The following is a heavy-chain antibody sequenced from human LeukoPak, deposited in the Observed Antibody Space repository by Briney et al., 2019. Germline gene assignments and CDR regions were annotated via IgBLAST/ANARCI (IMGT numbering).Heavy chain of an antibody. Sequence: PSGTLSLTCAVSGGSISSSNWWSWVRQPPGKGLEWIGSIYRDGTTTYNPSLKSRVTISVDTSKNQFSLNLRSVTAADTAVYYCVRGHRDNWYLDFAHWGQGTLVAVSS. CDR2: IYRDGTT. J-gene: IGHJ4*02. CDR3: VRGHRDNWYLDFAH. CDR1: GGSISSSNW. D-gene: IGHD1-7*01. V-gene: IGHV4-4*02.